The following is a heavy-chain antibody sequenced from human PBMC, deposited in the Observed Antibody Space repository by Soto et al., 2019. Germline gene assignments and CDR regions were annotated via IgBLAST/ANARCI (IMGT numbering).Heavy chain of an antibody. D-gene: IGHD3-10*01. J-gene: IGHJ5*02. V-gene: IGHV3-73*01. CDR1: GFTFSGSA. CDR2: IRSKANSYAT. CDR3: AKGLSGSGAYNWFDP. Sequence: PGGSLRLSCAASGFTFSGSAMHWVRQASGKGLEWVGRIRSKANSYATAYAASVKGRFTISRDNSKNTLYLQMNRHTAEDTAVYYCAKGLSGSGAYNWFDPWGQGTLVTVSS.